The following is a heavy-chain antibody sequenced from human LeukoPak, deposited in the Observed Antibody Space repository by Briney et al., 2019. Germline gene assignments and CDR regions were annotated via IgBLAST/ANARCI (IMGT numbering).Heavy chain of an antibody. CDR1: GFTFSSYG. J-gene: IGHJ4*02. Sequence: GGSLRLSCAASGFTFSSYGMHWVRQAPGKGLEWVAFIRYDGSNKYYADSVKGRFTISRDNSKNTLYLQMNGLRAEDTAVYYCAIGRLAVPGSGGLFDYWGQGTLVTVSS. CDR3: AIGRLAVPGSGGLFDY. D-gene: IGHD6-19*01. CDR2: IRYDGSNK. V-gene: IGHV3-30*02.